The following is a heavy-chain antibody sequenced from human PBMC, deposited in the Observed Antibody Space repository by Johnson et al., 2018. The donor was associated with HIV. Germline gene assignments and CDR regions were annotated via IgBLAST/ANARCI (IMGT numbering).Heavy chain of an antibody. CDR3: ARDNGFIGAPNERAFDI. CDR1: GFTVSSNY. CDR2: INSDGSST. Sequence: VQLVESGGGLVQPGGSLRLSCAASGFTVSSNYMSWVRQAPGKGLEWVSRINSDGSSTSYADSVKGRFTISRDNAKNSLYLQMNSLRAEDTAMYYCARDNGFIGAPNERAFDIGGQGTMVTVSS. J-gene: IGHJ3*02. V-gene: IGHV3-74*01. D-gene: IGHD1-26*01.